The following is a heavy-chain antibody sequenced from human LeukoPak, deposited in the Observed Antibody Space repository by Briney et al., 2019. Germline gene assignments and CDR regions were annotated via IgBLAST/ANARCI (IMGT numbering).Heavy chain of an antibody. J-gene: IGHJ6*03. CDR3: AREGGGYSYKGGYYYYYMDV. D-gene: IGHD5-18*01. CDR2: IYYSGST. CDR1: GGSISSSSYY. Sequence: SETLSLTCTVSGGSISSSSYYWGWIRQPPGKGLEWIGSIYYSGSTYYNPSLKSRVTISVDTSKNQFSLKLSSVTAADTAVYYCAREGGGYSYKGGYYYYYMDVWGKGTTVTVSS. V-gene: IGHV4-39*07.